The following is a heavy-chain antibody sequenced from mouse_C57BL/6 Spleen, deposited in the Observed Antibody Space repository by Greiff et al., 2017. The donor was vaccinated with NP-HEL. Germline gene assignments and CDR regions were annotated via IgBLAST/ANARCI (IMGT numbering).Heavy chain of an antibody. J-gene: IGHJ3*01. V-gene: IGHV1-15*01. CDR3: TRGALPRAY. D-gene: IGHD2-12*01. CDR2: IDPETGGT. CDR1: GYTFTDYE. Sequence: VQVVESGAELVRPGASVTLSCKASGYTFTDYEMHWVKQTPVHGLEWIGAIDPETGGTAYNQKFKGKAILTADKSSSTAYMELRSLTSEDSAVYYCTRGALPRAYWGQGTLVTVSA.